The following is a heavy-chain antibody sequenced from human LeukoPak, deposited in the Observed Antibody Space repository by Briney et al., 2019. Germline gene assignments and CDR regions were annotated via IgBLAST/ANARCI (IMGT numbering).Heavy chain of an antibody. Sequence: ASVKVSCKASGYAFTSYGISWVRQAPGQGLEWMGWISGYNGNTNYAQEKLQGRATMTTDTSTSTAYMELRSLRSGDTAVYYCARDLKRGYSSGRYSWGTVSSNDYWGQGTLVTVSS. D-gene: IGHD6-19*01. J-gene: IGHJ4*02. CDR2: ISGYNGNT. V-gene: IGHV1-18*01. CDR1: GYAFTSYG. CDR3: ARDLKRGYSSGRYSWGTVSSNDY.